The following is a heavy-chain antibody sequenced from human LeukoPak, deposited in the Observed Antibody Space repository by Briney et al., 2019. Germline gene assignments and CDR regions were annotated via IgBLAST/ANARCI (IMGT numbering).Heavy chain of an antibody. V-gene: IGHV4-39*01. CDR2: IYYSGNT. J-gene: IGHJ4*02. D-gene: IGHD2-21*01. CDR3: ARHKAYYGSATGYYFDY. CDR1: GGSISNSSYY. Sequence: PSEALSLTCTVSGGSISNSSYYWGWIRQPPGKGLEWIGSIYYSGNTYYNSSLKSRVTISVDTSKNQFSLKLSSVTAADTAVYYCARHKAYYGSATGYYFDYWGQGTLVTVSS.